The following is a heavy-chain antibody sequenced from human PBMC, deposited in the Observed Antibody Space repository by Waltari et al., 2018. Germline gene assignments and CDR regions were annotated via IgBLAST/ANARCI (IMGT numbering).Heavy chain of an antibody. Sequence: QVQLVESGGGVVQPGRSLRLSCAASGFTFSSYALHWVRQAPGTGLEWVAVISYDGSNKYYADSVKGRFTISRDNSKNTLYLQMNSLRAEDTAVYYCAREGSYGDYQQPYYGMDVWGQGTTVTVSS. V-gene: IGHV3-30-3*01. J-gene: IGHJ6*02. CDR3: AREGSYGDYQQPYYGMDV. D-gene: IGHD4-17*01. CDR1: GFTFSSYA. CDR2: ISYDGSNK.